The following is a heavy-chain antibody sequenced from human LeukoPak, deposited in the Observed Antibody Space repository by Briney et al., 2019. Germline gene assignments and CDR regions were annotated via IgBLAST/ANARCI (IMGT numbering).Heavy chain of an antibody. CDR1: GFTFSSYG. Sequence: GGSLRLSCAASGFTFSSYGMHWVRQAPGKGLEWVAFIRYDGSNKYYADSVKGRFTISRDNSKNTLYLQVNSLRAEDTAVYYCAKDRGAVAGEIFDYWGQGTLVTVSS. J-gene: IGHJ4*02. CDR3: AKDRGAVAGEIFDY. V-gene: IGHV3-30*02. D-gene: IGHD6-19*01. CDR2: IRYDGSNK.